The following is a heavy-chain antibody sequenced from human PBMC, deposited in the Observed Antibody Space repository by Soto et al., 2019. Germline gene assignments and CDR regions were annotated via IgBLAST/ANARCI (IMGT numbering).Heavy chain of an antibody. J-gene: IGHJ2*01. CDR3: VRNVLGSTIRPDYWYCDL. D-gene: IGHD3-16*01. Sequence: VQLLESGGGLVQPGGSLRLSCVGSGFTFINYAMNWVRQAPGKGVEWVSGISGGGDRTFDADSVKGRFTMSRDNSKNTVNLQINSLRADDTAVYYCVRNVLGSTIRPDYWYCDLWGRGTLVTVSS. V-gene: IGHV3-23*01. CDR1: GFTFINYA. CDR2: ISGGGDRT.